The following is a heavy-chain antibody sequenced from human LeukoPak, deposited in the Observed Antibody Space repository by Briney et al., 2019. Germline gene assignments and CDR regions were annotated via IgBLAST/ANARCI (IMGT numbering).Heavy chain of an antibody. CDR2: IYYSGST. D-gene: IGHD3-22*01. J-gene: IGHJ3*02. Sequence: SEALSLTCTVSGGSISSYYWSWIRQPPGKGLEWMGYIYYSGSTNYNPSLKSRVTISVDTSKNQFSLKLSSVTAADTAVYYCARVPHYYDSSGYHKRAFDIWGQGTMVTVSS. V-gene: IGHV4-59*01. CDR3: ARVPHYYDSSGYHKRAFDI. CDR1: GGSISSYY.